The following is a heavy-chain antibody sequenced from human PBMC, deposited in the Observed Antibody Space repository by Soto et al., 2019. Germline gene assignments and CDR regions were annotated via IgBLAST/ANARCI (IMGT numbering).Heavy chain of an antibody. Sequence: AGPTLVNATQTLTLTCTFSGFSLCTYDVGVVWIRQPPGKALDWLAVIYWDDDKRYSPSLKSRLTMTKDTSKNQVLLTMTNMDPVDTATYFCARSQYSISSFDYWGQGALVTVSS. J-gene: IGHJ4*02. CDR1: GFSLCTYDVG. D-gene: IGHD6-6*01. CDR2: IYWDDDK. CDR3: ARSQYSISSFDY. V-gene: IGHV2-5*02.